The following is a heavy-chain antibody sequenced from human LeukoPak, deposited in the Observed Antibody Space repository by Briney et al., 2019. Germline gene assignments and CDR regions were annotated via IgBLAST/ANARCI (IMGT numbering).Heavy chain of an antibody. D-gene: IGHD2-2*01. CDR1: GGSISSYY. Sequence: SETLSLTCTVSGGSISSYYWSWIRQPPGKGLEWIGYIYYSGSTNYNPSLKSRVTISVDTSKNQFSLKLSSVTAADTAVYYCAAIGYRSSTSCPFDYWGQGTLVTVSS. CDR3: AAIGYRSSTSCPFDY. CDR2: IYYSGST. V-gene: IGHV4-59*01. J-gene: IGHJ4*02.